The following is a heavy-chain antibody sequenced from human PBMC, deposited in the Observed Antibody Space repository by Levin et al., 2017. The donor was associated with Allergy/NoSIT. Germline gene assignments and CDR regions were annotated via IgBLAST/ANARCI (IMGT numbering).Heavy chain of an antibody. Sequence: GESLKISCAASGFTFSSYGMHWVRQAPGKGLEWVAVISYDGSNKYYADSVKGRFTISRDNSKNTLYLQMNSLRAEDTAVYYGAKDIRTREPGGYFDYWGQGTLVTVSS. CDR1: GFTFSSYG. J-gene: IGHJ4*02. CDR3: AKDIRTREPGGYFDY. D-gene: IGHD1-26*01. CDR2: ISYDGSNK. V-gene: IGHV3-30*18.